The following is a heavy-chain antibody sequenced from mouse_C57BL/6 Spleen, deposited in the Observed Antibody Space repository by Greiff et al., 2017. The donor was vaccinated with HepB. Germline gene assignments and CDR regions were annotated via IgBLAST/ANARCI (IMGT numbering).Heavy chain of an antibody. Sequence: VKLQQSGAELVKPGASVKMSCKASGYTFTTYPIEWMKQNHGKSLEWIGNFHPYNDDTKYNEKFKGKATLTVEKSSSTVYLELSRLTSDDSAVYYCATHGYDDQYYFDYWGQGTTLTVSS. CDR1: GYTFTTYP. D-gene: IGHD2-2*01. CDR2: FHPYNDDT. J-gene: IGHJ2*01. CDR3: ATHGYDDQYYFDY. V-gene: IGHV1-47*01.